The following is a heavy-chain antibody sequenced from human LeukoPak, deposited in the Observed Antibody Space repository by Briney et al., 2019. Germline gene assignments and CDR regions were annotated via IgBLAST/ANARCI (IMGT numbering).Heavy chain of an antibody. D-gene: IGHD6-13*01. Sequence: ASETLSLTCTVSGGSISSYYWSWIRQPPGKGLEWIGYIYYSGSTNYNPSLKSRVTISVDTSKNQFSLKLSSVTAADTAVYYCAGTAAGLFDYWGQGTLVTVSS. J-gene: IGHJ4*02. CDR1: GGSISSYY. V-gene: IGHV4-59*01. CDR2: IYYSGST. CDR3: AGTAAGLFDY.